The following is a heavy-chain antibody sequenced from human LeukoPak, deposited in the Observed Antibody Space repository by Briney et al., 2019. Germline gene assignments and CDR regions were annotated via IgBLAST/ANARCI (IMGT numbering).Heavy chain of an antibody. CDR2: ISGSGGST. CDR3: ARPYSGYSYGNFDF. J-gene: IGHJ4*02. Sequence: GGSLRLSCAASGFSFSSYGMSWVRQAPGKGLEWVSTISGSGGSTYYADSVKGRFTISRDNSKNTLYVQTNSLRAEDTAVYYCARPYSGYSYGNFDFGGQGTLVTVSS. V-gene: IGHV3-23*01. CDR1: GFSFSSYG. D-gene: IGHD5-18*01.